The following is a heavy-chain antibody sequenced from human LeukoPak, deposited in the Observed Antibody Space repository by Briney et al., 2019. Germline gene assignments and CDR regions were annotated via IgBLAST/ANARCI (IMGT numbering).Heavy chain of an antibody. CDR3: ARDQEYSSGWYAGADY. J-gene: IGHJ4*02. Sequence: ASVKVSCKASGYTFTGYYMHWVRQAPGQGLEWMGWINPNSGGTNYAQKFQGRVTMTRDTSISTAYMELSRLRSDDTAVYYCARDQEYSSGWYAGADYWGQGTLVTVSS. D-gene: IGHD6-19*01. CDR2: INPNSGGT. V-gene: IGHV1-2*02. CDR1: GYTFTGYY.